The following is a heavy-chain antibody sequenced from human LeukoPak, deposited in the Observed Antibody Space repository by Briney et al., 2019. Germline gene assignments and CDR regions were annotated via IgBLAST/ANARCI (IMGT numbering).Heavy chain of an antibody. V-gene: IGHV1-2*02. D-gene: IGHD1-26*01. J-gene: IGHJ4*02. CDR1: GYTFTGYY. CDR3: ARDLGGSYPLEYNFDY. Sequence: GASVKVSCKASGYTFTGYYMHWVRQARGQGLEWMGWINPNSGGTHYAQKFQGRVTMTRDTSISTAYMELSRLRSDDTAVYYCARDLGGSYPLEYNFDYWGQGTLVTVSS. CDR2: INPNSGGT.